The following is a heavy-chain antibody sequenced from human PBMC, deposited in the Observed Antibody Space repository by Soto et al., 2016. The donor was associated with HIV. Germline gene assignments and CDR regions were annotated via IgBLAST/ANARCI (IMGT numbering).Heavy chain of an antibody. Sequence: VQLQESGPGLVKPSETLTLTCTVFGDSVSRDSFYWSWIRQSPGKGLEWIGYIYYGGSTNYNPSLKSRITISLDTSKNQFSLKVTSVTAADTAVYYCAXDTARSMVTAGMDVWGQGTSVTVSS. CDR3: AXDTARSMVTAGMDV. D-gene: IGHD2-15*01. CDR2: IYYGGST. CDR1: GDSVSRDSFY. V-gene: IGHV4-61*01. J-gene: IGHJ6*02.